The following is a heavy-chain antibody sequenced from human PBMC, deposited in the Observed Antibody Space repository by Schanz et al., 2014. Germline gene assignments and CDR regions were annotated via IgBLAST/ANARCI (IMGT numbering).Heavy chain of an antibody. CDR1: GFTFSDHY. CDR2: IWYDENNK. Sequence: VQLVESGGGLVQPGGSLRLSCAASGFTFSDHYMDWVRQAPGKGLEWVAVIWYDENNKYYADSVKGRFTMSRDNSKNTLYLQMNSLRAEDTAVYYCARAARRTRVVPLYFDYWGQGTLVTVSS. J-gene: IGHJ4*02. D-gene: IGHD2-2*01. CDR3: ARAARRTRVVPLYFDY. V-gene: IGHV3-33*08.